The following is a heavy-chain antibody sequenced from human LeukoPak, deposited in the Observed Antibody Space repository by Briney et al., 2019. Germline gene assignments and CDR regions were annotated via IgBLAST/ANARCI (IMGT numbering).Heavy chain of an antibody. V-gene: IGHV7-4-1*02. Sequence: ASVKVSCKASGYTFTSYAMNWVRQAPGQGLEWMGWINTNTGNPTYAQGFTGRFVFSLDTSVSTAYLQISSLKAEDTAVYYCARGLAPWFGELAPDDYWGQGTLVTVSS. CDR3: ARGLAPWFGELAPDDY. D-gene: IGHD3-10*01. J-gene: IGHJ4*02. CDR1: GYTFTSYA. CDR2: INTNTGNP.